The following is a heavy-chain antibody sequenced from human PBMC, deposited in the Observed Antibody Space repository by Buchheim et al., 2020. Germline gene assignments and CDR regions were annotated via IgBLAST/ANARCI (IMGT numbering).Heavy chain of an antibody. Sequence: EVQLEESGGDLVQPGGSLRLSCAASGFTFSNAWMTWVRQAPGKGLEWVGRIKSQRNGGTTDYAAPVKGRFTISRDDLKGKVDLQMNSLNTEDTAIYYCIRNRLAGTGEDSWGQGTL. J-gene: IGHJ4*02. CDR1: GFTFSNAW. CDR2: IKSQRNGGTT. CDR3: IRNRLAGTGEDS. D-gene: IGHD1-1*01. V-gene: IGHV3-15*01.